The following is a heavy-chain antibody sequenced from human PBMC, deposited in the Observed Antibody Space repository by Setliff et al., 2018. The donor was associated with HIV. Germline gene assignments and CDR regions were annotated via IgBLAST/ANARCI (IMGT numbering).Heavy chain of an antibody. D-gene: IGHD3-22*01. V-gene: IGHV4-4*09. Sequence: SETLSLTCTVSGGSISTSYWNWIRQPPGKGLEWIAYIYISGTTNYNPSLKSRVTISLETSRNQFSLKLGSVTAADTAMYYCARGLSFYDPGGFDYWGQGTLVTVSS. CDR3: ARGLSFYDPGGFDY. CDR2: IYISGTT. J-gene: IGHJ4*02. CDR1: GGSISTSY.